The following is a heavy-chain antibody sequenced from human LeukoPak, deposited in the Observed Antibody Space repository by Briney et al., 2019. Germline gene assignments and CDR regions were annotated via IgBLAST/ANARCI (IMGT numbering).Heavy chain of an antibody. CDR1: GFTFSSYS. D-gene: IGHD5-18*01. CDR3: ARDQGEWGYSYGRRGGYYYFYYMDV. J-gene: IGHJ6*03. CDR2: ISSSSSYI. V-gene: IGHV3-21*01. Sequence: GGSLRLSCAASGFTFSSYSMNWVRQAPGKGLEWVSSISSSSSYIYYADSVKGRFTISRDNAKNSLFLQMNSLRAEDTAVYYCARDQGEWGYSYGRRGGYYYFYYMDVWGKGTTVTISS.